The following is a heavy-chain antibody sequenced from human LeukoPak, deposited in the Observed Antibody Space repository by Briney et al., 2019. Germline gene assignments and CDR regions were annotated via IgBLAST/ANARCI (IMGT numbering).Heavy chain of an antibody. Sequence: GGSLRLSCAASGFTFSSYGMNWVRQAPGKGLEWVSSTTSGSSYRFYADSVKGRFTISRDNAKNSLYLQMNSLRAEDTAVYYCARDPYSGSYGNYYYYFMDVWGKGTTVTISS. CDR3: ARDPYSGSYGNYYYYFMDV. V-gene: IGHV3-21*01. CDR1: GFTFSSYG. D-gene: IGHD1-26*01. J-gene: IGHJ6*03. CDR2: TTSGSSYR.